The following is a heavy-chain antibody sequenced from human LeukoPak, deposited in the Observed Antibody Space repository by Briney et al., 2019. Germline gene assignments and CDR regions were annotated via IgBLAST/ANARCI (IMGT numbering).Heavy chain of an antibody. V-gene: IGHV3-23*01. CDR2: ISISGDRT. Sequence: GGSLRLSCAASGFAFSSHAMTWVRQAPGKGLEWVSAISISGDRTYYAGSVKGRFTISRDNSKNTLYLQMNTLRAEDTAVYYCANEIRPNDYWGQGTLVTVSS. CDR3: ANEIRPNDY. D-gene: IGHD4-17*01. CDR1: GFAFSSHA. J-gene: IGHJ4*02.